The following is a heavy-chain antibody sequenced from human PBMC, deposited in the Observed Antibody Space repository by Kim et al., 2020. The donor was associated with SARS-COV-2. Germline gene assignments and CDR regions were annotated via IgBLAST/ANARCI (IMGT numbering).Heavy chain of an antibody. D-gene: IGHD3-3*01. CDR3: ARAPPATIFGVVTPFDS. Sequence: SETLSLTCTVSGGSISSYYWSWIRQPPGKGLEWIGYIYYSGGTNYNPALKSRVTISVDTSKNQFSLKLSSVTAADTAVYYCARAPPATIFGVVTPFDSWG. V-gene: IGHV4-59*13. J-gene: IGHJ4*01. CDR1: GGSISSYY. CDR2: IYYSGGT.